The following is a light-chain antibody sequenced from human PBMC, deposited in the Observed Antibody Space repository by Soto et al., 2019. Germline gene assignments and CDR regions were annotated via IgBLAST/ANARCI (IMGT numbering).Light chain of an antibody. CDR3: QQSGSSPLYI. CDR1: QSVSSSY. CDR2: GAS. V-gene: IGKV3-20*01. Sequence: EIVLTQSPGTLSLSPGERATLSCRASQSVSSSYLAWYQQKPGQAPRLLIYGASNRATGIPDRFSSSGSGRDFSLTISRLEPEDFAVDYYQQSGSSPLYIFGQGTKLEIK. J-gene: IGKJ2*01.